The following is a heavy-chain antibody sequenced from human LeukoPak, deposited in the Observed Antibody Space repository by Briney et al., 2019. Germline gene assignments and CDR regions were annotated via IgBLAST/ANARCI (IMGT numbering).Heavy chain of an antibody. D-gene: IGHD3-22*01. Sequence: PGGSLRLSRAASGFTFSSYWMSWVRQAPGKGLEWVANIKQDGSEKYYVDSVKGRFTISRDNAKNSLYLQMNSLRAEDTAVYYCARGFSGYYYDLFDYWGQGTLVTVSS. V-gene: IGHV3-7*01. CDR1: GFTFSSYW. CDR3: ARGFSGYYYDLFDY. J-gene: IGHJ4*02. CDR2: IKQDGSEK.